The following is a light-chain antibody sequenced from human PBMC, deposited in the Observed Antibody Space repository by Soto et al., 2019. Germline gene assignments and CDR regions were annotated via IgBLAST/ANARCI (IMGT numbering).Light chain of an antibody. V-gene: IGKV3-20*01. CDR3: QQYGSSGT. Sequence: EIVLTQSPGTLSLSPGERATLCCRASQSFVTNSLAWYQQKPGQAPRLIIYGASNRATGIPDRFSGSGSGTDFTLTISRLEPEDFAVYYCQQYGSSGTFGQGTKVDIK. J-gene: IGKJ1*01. CDR2: GAS. CDR1: QSFVTNS.